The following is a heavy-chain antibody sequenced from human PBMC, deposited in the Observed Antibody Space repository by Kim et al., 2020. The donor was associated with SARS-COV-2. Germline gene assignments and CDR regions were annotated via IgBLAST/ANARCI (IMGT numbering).Heavy chain of an antibody. D-gene: IGHD2-2*01. Sequence: SETLSLTCAVSGGSISSGGYSWSWIRQPPGKGLEWIGYIYHSGSTYYNPSLKSRVTISVDRSKNQFSLKLSSVTAADTAVYYCARYRYCSSTSCYVASSGWFDPWGQGTLVTVSS. CDR2: IYHSGST. V-gene: IGHV4-30-2*01. CDR1: GGSISSGGYS. J-gene: IGHJ5*02. CDR3: ARYRYCSSTSCYVASSGWFDP.